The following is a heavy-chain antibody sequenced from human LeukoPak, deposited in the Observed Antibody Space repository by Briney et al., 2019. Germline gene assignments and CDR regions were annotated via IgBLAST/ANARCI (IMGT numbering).Heavy chain of an antibody. Sequence: ASVKVSCKASGYTFTGYYMHWVRQAPGQGLEWMGWINPNSGGTNYAQKFQGRVTMTRDTSISTAYMELSRLRSDDTAVYYCARAGVWDYSDSSGYHNGAFDIWGQGTMVTVSS. D-gene: IGHD3-22*01. J-gene: IGHJ3*02. CDR3: ARAGVWDYSDSSGYHNGAFDI. CDR2: INPNSGGT. CDR1: GYTFTGYY. V-gene: IGHV1-2*02.